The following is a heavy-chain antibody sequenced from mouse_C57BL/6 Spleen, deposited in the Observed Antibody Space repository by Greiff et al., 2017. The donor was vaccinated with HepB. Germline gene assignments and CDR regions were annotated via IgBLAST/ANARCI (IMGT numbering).Heavy chain of an antibody. D-gene: IGHD2-5*01. CDR3: ARGEAYYSNYEAMDY. CDR2: IDPSDSYT. Sequence: QVQLQQPGAELVRPGTSVKLSCKASGYTFTSYWMHWVKQRPGQGLEWIGVIDPSDSYTNYNQQLKGKATLTVDTSSSTAYMQLSSLTSEDSAVYYCARGEAYYSNYEAMDYWGQGTSVTVSS. V-gene: IGHV1-59*01. CDR1: GYTFTSYW. J-gene: IGHJ4*01.